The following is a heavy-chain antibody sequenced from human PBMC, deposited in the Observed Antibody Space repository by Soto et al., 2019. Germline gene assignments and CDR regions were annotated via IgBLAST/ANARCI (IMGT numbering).Heavy chain of an antibody. J-gene: IGHJ6*02. Sequence: ASVKVSCKVSGYTLTELSMHWVRQAPGKGLEWMGGFDPEDGETIYAQKFQGRVTMTEDTSTDTAYMELSSLRSEDTAVYYCATSRSGMTTVTQYYYGMDVWGQGTTVTVS. D-gene: IGHD4-17*01. CDR2: FDPEDGET. CDR1: GYTLTELS. CDR3: ATSRSGMTTVTQYYYGMDV. V-gene: IGHV1-24*01.